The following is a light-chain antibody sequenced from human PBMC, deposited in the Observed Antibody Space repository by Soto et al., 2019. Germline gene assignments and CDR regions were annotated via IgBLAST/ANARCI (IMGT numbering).Light chain of an antibody. J-gene: IGKJ1*01. Sequence: EIVLTQSPGTLSFSPGERATLSCRASQSVSSTSLAWYQQKPGQAPRLLIYGASNRATGIPDRFSGSGSGTDVTLTISSLEREDFAVYYCQQYDGSPPWTFGLGTKVEFK. CDR1: QSVSSTS. CDR2: GAS. CDR3: QQYDGSPPWT. V-gene: IGKV3-20*01.